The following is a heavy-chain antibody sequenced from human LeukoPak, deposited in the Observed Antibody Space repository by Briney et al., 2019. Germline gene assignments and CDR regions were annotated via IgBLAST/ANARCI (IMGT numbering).Heavy chain of an antibody. D-gene: IGHD4-23*01. CDR3: VRHCLNSGRHWFDP. CDR2: IDSDGNSA. Sequence: GGSLGLSCAASGFTFSSYWMHWVRQAPGKGLVRVSRIDSDGNSAVYADSVKGRFTISRDNAKNTLYLQINSLRVEDTAVYYCVRHCLNSGRHWFDPWGQGTLVTVSS. V-gene: IGHV3-74*01. CDR1: GFTFSSYW. J-gene: IGHJ5*02.